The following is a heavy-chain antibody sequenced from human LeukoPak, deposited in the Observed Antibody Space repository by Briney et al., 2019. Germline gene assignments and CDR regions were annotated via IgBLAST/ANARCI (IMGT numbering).Heavy chain of an antibody. Sequence: AGGSLRLSCVASGFTFSSYEMNWVRQAPGKGLEWVSYISTGGGTIYYADSVMGRFTISRDNAKNSLYLQMNSLRAEDTAVYYCWSHYYNDRGYDYWGQGTLVTVSS. CDR2: ISTGGGTI. CDR3: WSHYYNDRGYDY. D-gene: IGHD3-22*01. V-gene: IGHV3-48*03. CDR1: GFTFSSYE. J-gene: IGHJ4*02.